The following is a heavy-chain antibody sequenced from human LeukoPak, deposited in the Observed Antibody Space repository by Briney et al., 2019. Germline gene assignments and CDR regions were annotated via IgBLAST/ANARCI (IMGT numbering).Heavy chain of an antibody. CDR2: ISAYNGNT. Sequence: ASVKVSCKASVYTFTSYGISWVRQAPGQGLEWMGWISAYNGNTNYAQKLQGRVTMTTDTSTSTAYMELRSLISDDTAVYYCARVYGAGREVCVDYWGQGTLVTVSS. J-gene: IGHJ4*02. CDR1: VYTFTSYG. V-gene: IGHV1-18*01. D-gene: IGHD3-10*01. CDR3: ARVYGAGREVCVDY.